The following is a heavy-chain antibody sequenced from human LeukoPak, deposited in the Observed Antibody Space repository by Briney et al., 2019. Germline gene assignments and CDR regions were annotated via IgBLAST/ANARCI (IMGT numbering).Heavy chain of an antibody. CDR1: GGTSSSYT. CDR3: ARGYSYESDY. V-gene: IGHV1-69*02. D-gene: IGHD5-18*01. CDR2: IIPIFGIA. J-gene: IGHJ4*02. Sequence: GASGKVCCNASGGTSSSYTISWVRHAPGQGLEWMGRIIPIFGIANYAQKFQGRVTITADKSTSTAYMELSSMRSEDTAVYYCARGYSYESDYWGQGTLVTVSS.